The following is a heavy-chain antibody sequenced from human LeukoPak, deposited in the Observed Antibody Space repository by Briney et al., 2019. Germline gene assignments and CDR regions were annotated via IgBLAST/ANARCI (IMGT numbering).Heavy chain of an antibody. Sequence: GKSLRLSCAASGFTFSGYPIHWVRQAPGKGLEWVAVISYDGSNKYYADSVKGRFTISRDNSKNTLYLQMNSLRAEDTAVYYCARDSSSWDQYDYWGQGTLVTVSS. V-gene: IGHV3-30-3*01. CDR2: ISYDGSNK. D-gene: IGHD6-13*01. CDR1: GFTFSGYP. J-gene: IGHJ4*02. CDR3: ARDSSSWDQYDY.